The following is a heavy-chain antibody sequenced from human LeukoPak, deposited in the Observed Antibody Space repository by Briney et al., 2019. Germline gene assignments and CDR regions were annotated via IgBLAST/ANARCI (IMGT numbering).Heavy chain of an antibody. Sequence: SETLTLTCTVSGGSISNYYWSWIRQPPGKGLEWIGYIYYSGSTNYNPSPKRRVTISVDTSKNQFSLKLSSVTAADTAVYYCARSLVVPAAMWYYYYGMDVWGQGTTVTVSS. CDR3: ARSLVVPAAMWYYYYGMDV. D-gene: IGHD2-2*01. CDR2: IYYSGST. CDR1: GGSISNYY. V-gene: IGHV4-59*01. J-gene: IGHJ6*02.